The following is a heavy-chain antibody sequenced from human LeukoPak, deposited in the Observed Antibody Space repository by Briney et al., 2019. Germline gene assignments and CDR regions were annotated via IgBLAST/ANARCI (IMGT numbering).Heavy chain of an antibody. Sequence: SETLSLTCTASGGSISSYYWSWIRQPPGKGLEWIGYIYYSGSTNYNPSLKSRVTISVDRSKNQFSLKLSSVTAADTAVYYCARAPTYYDSSGYYYPDAFDIWGQGTMVTVSS. D-gene: IGHD3-22*01. CDR1: GGSISSYY. V-gene: IGHV4-59*12. CDR3: ARAPTYYDSSGYYYPDAFDI. J-gene: IGHJ3*02. CDR2: IYYSGST.